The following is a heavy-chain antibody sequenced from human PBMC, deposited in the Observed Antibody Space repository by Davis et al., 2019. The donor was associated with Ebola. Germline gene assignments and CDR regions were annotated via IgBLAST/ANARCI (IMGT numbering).Heavy chain of an antibody. CDR1: GFTFSSYG. J-gene: IGHJ6*02. D-gene: IGHD6-13*01. CDR2: TWYDGSNK. V-gene: IGHV3-33*01. CDR3: AREGAAVPDYYYGMDV. Sequence: GESLKISCAASGFTFSSYGMHWVRQAPGKGLEWVAVTWYDGSNKYYADSVKGRFTISRDNSKNTLYLQMNSLRAEDTAVYYCAREGAAVPDYYYGMDVWGQGTTVTVSS.